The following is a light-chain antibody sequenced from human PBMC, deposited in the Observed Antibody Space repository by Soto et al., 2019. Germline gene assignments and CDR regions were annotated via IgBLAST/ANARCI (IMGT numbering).Light chain of an antibody. CDR3: HQYYNWPPWT. J-gene: IGKJ1*01. V-gene: IGKV3-15*01. CDR2: HAS. Sequence: IILTQSPATLSVSPGERATLSCRASRSISNDLAWYQQRPGQAPRLLIYHASTRATGVPARFSGSGSGTEFSLTISSLQSEDSAIYFCHQYYNWPPWTFGQGTKVDIK. CDR1: RSISND.